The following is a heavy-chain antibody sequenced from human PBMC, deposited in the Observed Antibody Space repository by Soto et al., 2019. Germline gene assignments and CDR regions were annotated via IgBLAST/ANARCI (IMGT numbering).Heavy chain of an antibody. CDR2: VYSGGST. J-gene: IGHJ4*02. D-gene: IGHD4-17*01. CDR1: GFTVSNTY. Sequence: EVQLVETGGGLIQPGGSLRLSCAASGFTVSNTYMTWVRQAPGKGLECVSIVYSGGSTFYADSVKDRFTVYRDNSKNTLYLQMNSLRAEDTALYYCARGRRTFYGDYSPPLEFFDYWGPGTRVTVSS. CDR3: ARGRRTFYGDYSPPLEFFDY. V-gene: IGHV3-53*02.